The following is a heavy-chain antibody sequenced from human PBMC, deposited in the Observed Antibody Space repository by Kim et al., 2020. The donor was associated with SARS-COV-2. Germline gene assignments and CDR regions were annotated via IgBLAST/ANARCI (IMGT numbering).Heavy chain of an antibody. CDR1: GYTFTSYA. D-gene: IGHD6-13*01. CDR2: INAGNGNT. Sequence: ASVKVSCKASGYTFTSYAMHWVRQAPGQRLEWMGWINAGNGNTKYSQKFQGRVTITRDTSASTAYMELSSLRSEDTAVYYCARDRGIAAAETDAFDIWGQGTKVTVSS. J-gene: IGHJ3*02. V-gene: IGHV1-3*01. CDR3: ARDRGIAAAETDAFDI.